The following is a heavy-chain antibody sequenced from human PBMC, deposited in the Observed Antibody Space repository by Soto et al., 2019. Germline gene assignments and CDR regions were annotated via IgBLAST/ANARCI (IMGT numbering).Heavy chain of an antibody. D-gene: IGHD4-17*01. V-gene: IGHV3-15*07. J-gene: IGHJ6*02. CDR2: IKSKTDGGTT. CDR3: TTHDYPSFPSYYYYYGMDV. Sequence: GGSLRLSCAASGFTFSNAWMNWVRQAPGKGLEWVGRIKSKTDGGTTDYAAPVKGRFTISRDDSKNTLFLQMNSLKTEDTAVYYCTTHDYPSFPSYYYYYGMDVWGQGTTVTVSS. CDR1: GFTFSNAW.